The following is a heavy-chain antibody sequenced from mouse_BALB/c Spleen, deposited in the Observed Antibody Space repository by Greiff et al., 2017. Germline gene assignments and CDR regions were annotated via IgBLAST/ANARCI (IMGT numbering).Heavy chain of an antibody. V-gene: IGHV5-9-4*01. J-gene: IGHJ4*01. CDR2: ISSGGSYT. CDR3: ARIYYYGSSYPPYAMDY. CDR1: GFTFSSYA. D-gene: IGHD1-1*01. Sequence: EVKLMESGGGLVKPGGSLKLSCAASGFTFSSYAMSWVRQSPEKRLEWVAEISSGGSYTYYPDTVTGRFTISRDNAKNTLYLEMSSLRSEDTAMYYCARIYYYGSSYPPYAMDYWGQGTSVTVSS.